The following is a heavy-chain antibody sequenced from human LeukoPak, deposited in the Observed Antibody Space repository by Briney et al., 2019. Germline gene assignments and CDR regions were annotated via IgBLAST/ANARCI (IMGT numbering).Heavy chain of an antibody. V-gene: IGHV3-33*06. Sequence: PGGSLRLSCAASGFTFRRFGMHWVRQAPGKGLEWVAVIWYDGSNKYYADSVKGRFTISRDNSKNTLYLQMNSLRAEDTAVYYCAKSYSSAWYGGDFDYWGQGTLVTVSS. D-gene: IGHD6-19*01. CDR2: IWYDGSNK. J-gene: IGHJ4*02. CDR1: GFTFRRFG. CDR3: AKSYSSAWYGGDFDY.